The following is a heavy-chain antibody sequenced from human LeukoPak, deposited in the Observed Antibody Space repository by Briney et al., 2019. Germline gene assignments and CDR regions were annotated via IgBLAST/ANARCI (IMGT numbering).Heavy chain of an antibody. J-gene: IGHJ6*03. D-gene: IGHD2-15*01. CDR3: AKVRGYCSGGSCYSGFGYMDV. Sequence: GGSLRLSCAASGFTFDDYAIHWVRQAPGKGLEWVSLISWDGGSTYYADSVKGRFTISRDNSKNSLYLQMNSLRAEDTALYYCAKVRGYCSGGSCYSGFGYMDVWGKGTTVTVSS. V-gene: IGHV3-43D*04. CDR2: ISWDGGST. CDR1: GFTFDDYA.